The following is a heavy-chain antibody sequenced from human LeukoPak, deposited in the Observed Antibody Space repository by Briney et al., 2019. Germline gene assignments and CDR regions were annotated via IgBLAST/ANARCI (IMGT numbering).Heavy chain of an antibody. V-gene: IGHV2-5*01. CDR2: IFWNDDK. CDR1: GFSLSTSGVG. Sequence: SGPTLVNHTQTLTLTCTVSGFSLSTSGVGVGWIRQPPGKALEWLATIFWNDDKRYSPSLKSRLTITKDTPKNQVVLAMTNTDPVDTGTFYCAHRVRSGSYFASWGQGTLVTVSS. D-gene: IGHD1-26*01. CDR3: AHRVRSGSYFAS. J-gene: IGHJ4*02.